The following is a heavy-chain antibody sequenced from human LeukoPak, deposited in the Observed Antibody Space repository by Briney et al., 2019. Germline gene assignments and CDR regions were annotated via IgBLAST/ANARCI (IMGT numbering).Heavy chain of an antibody. J-gene: IGHJ4*02. V-gene: IGHV3-21*01. D-gene: IGHD6-13*01. CDR2: ISSSSSYI. Sequence: PGGSLRLSCAASGFTFSSYSMNWVRQAPGKGLEWVSSISSSSSYIYYADSVKGRFTISRDNAKNSLYLQMNSLRAEDTAVYYCAISQIAVAGPPPPDSWGQGTLVTVSS. CDR3: AISQIAVAGPPPPDS. CDR1: GFTFSSYS.